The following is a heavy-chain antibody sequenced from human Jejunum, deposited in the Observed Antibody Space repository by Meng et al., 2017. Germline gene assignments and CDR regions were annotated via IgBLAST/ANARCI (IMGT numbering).Heavy chain of an antibody. CDR3: ARGTHYSDYVLDH. V-gene: IGHV3-33*01. CDR1: GCVFSDSG. J-gene: IGHJ4*02. Sequence: VEVVGSGGGGVQSGKSLRLSCAASGCVFSDSGMHWVRQPPGKGLEWVAMIWYDGTKKYYTESLKGRFTISRDNSKNTVSLEMDSLRAEDTAIYYCARGTHYSDYVLDHWGQGTLVTVSS. D-gene: IGHD4-11*01. CDR2: IWYDGTKK.